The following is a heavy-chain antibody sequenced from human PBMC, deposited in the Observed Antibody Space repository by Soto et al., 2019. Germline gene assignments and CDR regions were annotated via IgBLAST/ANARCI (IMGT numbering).Heavy chain of an antibody. D-gene: IGHD3-16*01. CDR1: GYSFTNYA. CDR3: ARSDHVDRYFDY. J-gene: IGHJ4*02. Sequence: GPEVKKPGASVKVSRKASGYSFTNYAIGWVRQAPGQGLEWVGWISPFHGDTNYAQNFQGRITVTTDSSTSTAYMDLGRLRSDDTAVYYCARSDHVDRYFDYWGQGTRITVSS. V-gene: IGHV1-18*01. CDR2: ISPFHGDT.